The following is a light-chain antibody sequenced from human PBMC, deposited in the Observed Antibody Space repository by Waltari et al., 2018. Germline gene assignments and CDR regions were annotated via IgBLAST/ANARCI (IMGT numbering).Light chain of an antibody. J-gene: IGLJ3*02. CDR1: SSDVGTYTS. CDR2: DVS. Sequence: QFALTPPASVSGSPGQSITVSCTGTSSDVGTYTSGSWYQDHPGQGPKVIIYDVSDRPSGFSARCSGSKSGNTASLTISGLQAEDEADYYCSSQSSDDVVLFGGGTKVTVL. V-gene: IGLV2-14*03. CDR3: SSQSSDDVVL.